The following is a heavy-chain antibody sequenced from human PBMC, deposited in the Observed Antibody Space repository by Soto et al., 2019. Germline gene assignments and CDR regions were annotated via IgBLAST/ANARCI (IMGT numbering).Heavy chain of an antibody. CDR2: LGGGGDT. J-gene: IGHJ4*02. Sequence: GGSPRLSCAASGFTVGTYTMNWVRQAPGKGLEWVSALGGGGDTHYAESVKGRFTISRDYSKNILLLQMNSLRDEDSAIYYCTKDRHPDGIWTFDFWGQGTLVTVSS. V-gene: IGHV3-23*01. D-gene: IGHD3-9*01. CDR1: GFTVGTYT. CDR3: TKDRHPDGIWTFDF.